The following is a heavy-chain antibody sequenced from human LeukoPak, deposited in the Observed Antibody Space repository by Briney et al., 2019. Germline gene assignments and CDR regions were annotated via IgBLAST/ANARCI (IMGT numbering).Heavy chain of an antibody. CDR1: GGSISSGGYS. V-gene: IGHV4-30-2*01. CDR2: IYHSGST. J-gene: IGHJ5*02. D-gene: IGHD3-9*01. Sequence: SETLSLTCAVSGGSISSGGYSWSWIRQPPGKGLEWIGYIYHSGSTYYNPSLKSRVTISVDRSKNQFSLKLSSVTAADTAVYYCARVPLTRDILSSAGPFDPWGQGTLVTVSS. CDR3: ARVPLTRDILSSAGPFDP.